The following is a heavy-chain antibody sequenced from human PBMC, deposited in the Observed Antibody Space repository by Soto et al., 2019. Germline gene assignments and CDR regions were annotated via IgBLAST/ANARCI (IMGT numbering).Heavy chain of an antibody. CDR2: IYYSGST. Sequence: QVQLQESGPGLVKPSETLSLTCTVSGGSISSYYWSWIRQPPGKGLEWIGYIYYSGSTNHNPSLKSRVTISLDTSKNQFSLRLSSVTAADTAVYYCARGWGGDFVLWGRGTLVTVSS. J-gene: IGHJ2*01. CDR3: ARGWGGDFVL. V-gene: IGHV4-59*01. D-gene: IGHD1-26*01. CDR1: GGSISSYY.